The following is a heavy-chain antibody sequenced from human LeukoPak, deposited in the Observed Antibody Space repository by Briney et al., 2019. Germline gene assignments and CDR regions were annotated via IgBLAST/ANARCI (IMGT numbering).Heavy chain of an antibody. J-gene: IGHJ6*03. Sequence: SETLSLTCTVSGDSFSSGYWSWIRQSPGKGLEWIGYTSHSDSTRYSPSLKSRVDISVDPSKTQFFLKLDSITTADAAVYFCARAQRVTGGFDYYYYMDVWGEGTTVTVSS. CDR2: TSHSDST. D-gene: IGHD2-21*02. V-gene: IGHV4-59*01. CDR1: GDSFSSGY. CDR3: ARAQRVTGGFDYYYYMDV.